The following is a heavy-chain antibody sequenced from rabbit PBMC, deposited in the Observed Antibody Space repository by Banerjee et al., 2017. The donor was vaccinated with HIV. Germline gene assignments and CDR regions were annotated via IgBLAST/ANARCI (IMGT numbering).Heavy chain of an antibody. V-gene: IGHV1S45*01. CDR1: GFSFGSSYD. CDR3: ARDLAGVIGWKCNL. J-gene: IGHJ4*01. CDR2: INTDTVYT. D-gene: IGHD4-1*01. Sequence: QEQLEESGGDLVKPEGSLTLTCTASGFSFGSSYDMCWVRQAPGKGLEWIGYINTDTVYTAYASWAKGRFTISRTSSTTVALQMTSLTAADTATYFCARDLAGVIGWKCNLWGPGTLVT.